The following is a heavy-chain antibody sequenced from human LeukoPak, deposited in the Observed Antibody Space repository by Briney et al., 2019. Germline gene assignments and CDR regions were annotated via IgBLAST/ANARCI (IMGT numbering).Heavy chain of an antibody. CDR3: ARGLGGVISFFDY. CDR1: GGSFSGYY. D-gene: IGHD3-16*02. J-gene: IGHJ4*02. V-gene: IGHV4-34*01. CDR2: INHSGST. Sequence: SETLSLTCAVYGGSFSGYYWSWIRQPPGKGLEWIGEINHSGSTNYNPSLKSRVTISVDTSKIQFSLKLSSVTAADTAVYYCARGLGGVISFFDYWGQGTLVTVSS.